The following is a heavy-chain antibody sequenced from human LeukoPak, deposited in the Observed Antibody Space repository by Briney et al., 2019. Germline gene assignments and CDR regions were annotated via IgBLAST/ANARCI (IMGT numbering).Heavy chain of an antibody. D-gene: IGHD3-22*01. J-gene: IGHJ5*02. CDR1: GFTFSSYG. V-gene: IGHV3-23*01. Sequence: PGGSLRLSCAASGFTFSSYGMSWVRQAPGKGLEWVSAFSGSGGSTYYADSVKGRFTISRDNSKNTLYLQMNSLRAEDTAVYCCARGPRINYYDSSGYALWWFDPWGQGTLVTVSS. CDR3: ARGPRINYYDSSGYALWWFDP. CDR2: FSGSGGST.